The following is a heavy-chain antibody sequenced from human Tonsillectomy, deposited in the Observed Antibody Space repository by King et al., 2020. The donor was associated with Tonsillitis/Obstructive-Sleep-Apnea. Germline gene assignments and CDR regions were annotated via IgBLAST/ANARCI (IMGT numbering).Heavy chain of an antibody. CDR3: VKDVYCSGGTCYTTY. CDR1: GCTVISSY. V-gene: IGHV3-66*01. Sequence: VQLVESGGGLVQPGGSLRLSCTVSGCTVISSYMSWVRQAPWKGLEWVSVVFGGGSTYYADSVQGRFSMSTDNSKNTLFLQMYSLRAEDTALYYCVKDVYCSGGTCYTTYWGQGTLVTVSS. CDR2: VFGGGST. D-gene: IGHD2-15*01. J-gene: IGHJ4*02.